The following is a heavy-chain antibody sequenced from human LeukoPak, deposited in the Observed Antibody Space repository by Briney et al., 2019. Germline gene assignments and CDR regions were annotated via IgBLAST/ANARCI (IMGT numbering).Heavy chain of an antibody. CDR3: AKSNGYFEY. CDR2: ITSSGYNT. CDR1: SSYA. Sequence: GGSLRLSCAASSSYAMSWVRQAPGKGLEWVSAITSSGYNTYYADSVKGRFTISRDNSKNTLYLQLNGLRVEDTALYYCAKSNGYFEYWGQGTLVPVS. D-gene: IGHD3-22*01. V-gene: IGHV3-23*01. J-gene: IGHJ4*02.